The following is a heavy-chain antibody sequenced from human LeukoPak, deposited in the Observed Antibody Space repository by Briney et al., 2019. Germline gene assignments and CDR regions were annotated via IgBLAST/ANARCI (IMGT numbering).Heavy chain of an antibody. CDR2: INHSGST. CDR1: GGSISSSSYY. Sequence: SETLSLTCTVSGGSISSSSYYWSWIRQPPGKGLEWIGEINHSGSTNYNPSLKSRVTISVDTSKNQFSLKLSSVTAADTAVYYCARGIRGYSYGPWGQGTLVTVSS. D-gene: IGHD5-18*01. V-gene: IGHV4-39*07. J-gene: IGHJ5*02. CDR3: ARGIRGYSYGP.